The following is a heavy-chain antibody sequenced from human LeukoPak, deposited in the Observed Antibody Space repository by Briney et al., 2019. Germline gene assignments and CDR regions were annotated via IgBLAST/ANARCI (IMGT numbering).Heavy chain of an antibody. Sequence: SVKVSCKASGGTFSSYAISWARQAPGQGLEWMGGIIPIFGTANYAQKFQGRVTITADESTSTAYMELSSLRSEDTAVYYCARQDIVVVPAAGDYYYYGMDVWGQGTTVTVSS. CDR2: IIPIFGTA. J-gene: IGHJ6*01. D-gene: IGHD2-2*01. V-gene: IGHV1-69*01. CDR1: GGTFSSYA. CDR3: ARQDIVVVPAAGDYYYYGMDV.